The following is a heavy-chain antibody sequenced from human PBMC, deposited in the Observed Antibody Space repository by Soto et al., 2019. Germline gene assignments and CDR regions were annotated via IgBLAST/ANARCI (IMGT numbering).Heavy chain of an antibody. D-gene: IGHD3-3*01. CDR3: ANTGDFWCGYYNGVY. Sequence: EVQLLESGGGLVQPGGSLRLSCAASGFTFSSYAMSWVRQAPGKGLEWVSAISGSGGSTYYADSVKGRFTISRDNSKNTLYLQMNSLRAEDTAVYYCANTGDFWCGYYNGVYWGQGTLVTVSS. J-gene: IGHJ4*02. V-gene: IGHV3-23*01. CDR1: GFTFSSYA. CDR2: ISGSGGST.